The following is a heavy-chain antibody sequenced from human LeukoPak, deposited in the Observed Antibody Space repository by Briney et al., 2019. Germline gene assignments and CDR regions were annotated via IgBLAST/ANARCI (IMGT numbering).Heavy chain of an antibody. CDR2: IYPDDSDT. CDR1: GYNFANDW. V-gene: IGHV5-51*01. Sequence: GESLKISCKGSGYNFANDWIGWVRQMPGKGLEWMGIIYPDDSDTRYSPSFQGQVTISADKSISTAYLQWSSLKASDTAMYYCARHKLLRDWFDPWGQGTLVTVSS. J-gene: IGHJ5*02. CDR3: ARHKLLRDWFDP. D-gene: IGHD2-15*01.